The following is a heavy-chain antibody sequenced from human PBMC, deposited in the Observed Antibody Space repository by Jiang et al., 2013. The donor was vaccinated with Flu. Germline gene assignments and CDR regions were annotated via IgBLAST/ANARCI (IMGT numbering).Heavy chain of an antibody. V-gene: IGHV4-38-2*02. Sequence: SLTCTVSGYSISSGYYWGWIRQPPGKGLEWIGSIYHSGSTYYNPSLKSRVTISVDTSKNQFSLKLSSVTAADTAVYYCARDRIVVVVAATYNWFDPWGQGTLVTVSS. CDR2: IYHSGST. D-gene: IGHD2-15*01. J-gene: IGHJ5*02. CDR3: ARDRIVVVVAATYNWFDP. CDR1: GYSISSGYY.